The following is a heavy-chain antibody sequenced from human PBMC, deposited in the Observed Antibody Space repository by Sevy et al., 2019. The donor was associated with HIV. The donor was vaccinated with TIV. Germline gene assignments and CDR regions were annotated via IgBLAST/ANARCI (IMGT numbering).Heavy chain of an antibody. CDR1: GFTLSSYA. D-gene: IGHD6-19*01. CDR3: ARPIAVAGTESAGGDY. J-gene: IGHJ4*02. CDR2: ISYDGSNK. Sequence: GGSLRLSCAASGFTLSSYAMHWVRQAPGKGLEWVAVISYDGSNKYYADSVKGRFTISRDNSKNTLYLQMNSLRAEDTAVYYCARPIAVAGTESAGGDYWGQGSLVTVSS. V-gene: IGHV3-30-3*01.